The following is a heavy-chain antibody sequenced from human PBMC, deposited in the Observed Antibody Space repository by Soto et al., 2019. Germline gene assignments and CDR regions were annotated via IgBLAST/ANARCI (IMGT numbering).Heavy chain of an antibody. D-gene: IGHD3-3*01. CDR3: ARGSFGNSPRFDY. V-gene: IGHV4-59*01. CDR1: GGSISIYY. CDR2: IYYSGST. J-gene: IGHJ4*02. Sequence: PSETLCVTCTFSGGSISIYYWNWIRQPPGKGLEWIGYIYYSGSTNYNPSLKSRVTISVDTSKNQFSLKLSSVTAADTAVYYCARGSFGNSPRFDYWGQGTLVTVSS.